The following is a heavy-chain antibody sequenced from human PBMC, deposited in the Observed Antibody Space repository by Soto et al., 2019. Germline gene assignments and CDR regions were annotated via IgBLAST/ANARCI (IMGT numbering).Heavy chain of an antibody. V-gene: IGHV4-38-2*02. J-gene: IGHJ4*02. CDR2: SHHGGGT. Sequence: PLETLSLTCTVSASSITHASYWGWIRQPPGKGLEWIGSSHHGGGTYYNPSLKSRVTISVDTSKNQLSLKLTSVAAADAAVYYCARVLSLGSTWYFDYWGQGTQVTVSS. CDR3: ARVLSLGSTWYFDY. D-gene: IGHD6-13*01. CDR1: ASSITHASY.